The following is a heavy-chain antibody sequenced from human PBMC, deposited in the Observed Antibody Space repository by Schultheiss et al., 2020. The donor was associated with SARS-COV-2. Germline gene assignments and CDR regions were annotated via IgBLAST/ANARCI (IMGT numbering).Heavy chain of an antibody. V-gene: IGHV3-33*01. CDR2: IWYDGSNK. Sequence: GESLKISCAASGFTFSSYGMHWVRQAPGKGLEWVAVIWYDGSNKYYADSVKGRFTISRDNSKNTLYLQMNSLRAEDTAVYYCARGPWYSSSRMFDYWGQGTLVTVSS. D-gene: IGHD6-6*01. CDR3: ARGPWYSSSRMFDY. J-gene: IGHJ4*02. CDR1: GFTFSSYG.